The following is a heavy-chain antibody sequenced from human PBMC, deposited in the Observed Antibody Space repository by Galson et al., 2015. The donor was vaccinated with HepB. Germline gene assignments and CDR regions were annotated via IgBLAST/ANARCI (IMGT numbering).Heavy chain of an antibody. CDR2: ISNRAT. D-gene: IGHD2-21*02. CDR1: GFDVTTYS. Sequence: SLRLSCAASGFDVTTYSLNWVRQAPGKGLEWLSYISNRATYYADSVRGRFIISRDSAKNSLFLQMNSLRAEDTAVYYCARESALPLDYYYYAMDSWGQGTTVTVSS. J-gene: IGHJ6*02. CDR3: ARESALPLDYYYYAMDS. V-gene: IGHV3-21*06.